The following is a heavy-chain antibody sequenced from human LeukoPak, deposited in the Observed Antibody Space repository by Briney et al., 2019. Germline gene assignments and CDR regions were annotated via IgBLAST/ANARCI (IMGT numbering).Heavy chain of an antibody. CDR1: GLTVSGPG. D-gene: IGHD6-13*01. V-gene: IGHV3-73*01. J-gene: IGHJ6*02. Sequence: GRCLTLSCAASGLTVSGPGMDWVRQASGKGLGWMVCIRTKVNSYATGCAASVKGRFTISRDDSKDTAYLQMDSLKAEDTVVYYCSRGISGYGMDVWGEGTKVTV. CDR2: IRTKVNSYAT. CDR3: SRGISGYGMDV.